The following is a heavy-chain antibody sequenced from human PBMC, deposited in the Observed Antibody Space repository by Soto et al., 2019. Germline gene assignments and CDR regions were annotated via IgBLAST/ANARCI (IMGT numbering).Heavy chain of an antibody. CDR1: GFTFTSSA. Sequence: SVKVSCKASGFTFTSSAVQWVRQARGQRLEWIGWIVVGSGNTNYAQKFQERVTITRDMSTSTAYMELSSLRSEDTAVYYCARDLTGGPTYYDFWSGYSPVDYWGLGPLVTVSS. J-gene: IGHJ4*02. D-gene: IGHD3-3*01. CDR2: IVVGSGNT. CDR3: ARDLTGGPTYYDFWSGYSPVDY. V-gene: IGHV1-58*01.